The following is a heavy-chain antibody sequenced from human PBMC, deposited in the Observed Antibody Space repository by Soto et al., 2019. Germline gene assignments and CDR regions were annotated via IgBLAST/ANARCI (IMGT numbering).Heavy chain of an antibody. D-gene: IGHD4-17*01. CDR2: ICYSGST. J-gene: IGHJ2*01. V-gene: IGHV4-39*01. Sequence: QLQLQESGPGLVKPSETLSLTCTVSGGSISSSSYYWGWIRQPPGKGLEWIGSICYSGSTYYTPSLKRRVTRSVDTAKNQFSLTLRSVTAADTAVYYCALYGDYVSWYFDLWGRGTLVTVSS. CDR3: ALYGDYVSWYFDL. CDR1: GGSISSSSYY.